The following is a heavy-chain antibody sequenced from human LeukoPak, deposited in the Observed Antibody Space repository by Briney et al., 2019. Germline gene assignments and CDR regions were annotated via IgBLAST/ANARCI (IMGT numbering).Heavy chain of an antibody. J-gene: IGHJ5*02. Sequence: SVKVSCKASGGTFSSYAISWVRQAPGQGLEWMGGIIPIFGTANYAQKFQGRVTITTDESTSTAYMELSSLRSEDTAVYYCARSPYDFWSGLQLMDWFDPWGQGTLVTVSS. CDR3: ARSPYDFWSGLQLMDWFDP. V-gene: IGHV1-69*05. CDR2: IIPIFGTA. D-gene: IGHD3-3*01. CDR1: GGTFSSYA.